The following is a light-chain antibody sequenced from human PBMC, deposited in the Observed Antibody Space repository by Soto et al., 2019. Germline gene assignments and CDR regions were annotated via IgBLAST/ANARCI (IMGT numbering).Light chain of an antibody. Sequence: EIVLTQSPGTLSLSPGERATLSCRASQSISSRYLAWYQQTPGRAPRLLIYGASSRATGIPDRFSGSASGADFTLTITRLEPEDFSVYYCHHYDDSPPFTFVPGTKVDMK. V-gene: IGKV3-20*01. CDR3: HHYDDSPPFT. CDR2: GAS. CDR1: QSISSRY. J-gene: IGKJ3*01.